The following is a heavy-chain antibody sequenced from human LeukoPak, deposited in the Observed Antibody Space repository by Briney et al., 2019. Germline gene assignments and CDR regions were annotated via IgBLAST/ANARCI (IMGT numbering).Heavy chain of an antibody. D-gene: IGHD3-9*01. Sequence: PSETLSLTCTVSGGSISSYYWSWIRQPPGKGLEWMGYIYYSGSTNYNPSLKSRVTISIDTSKNQFSLKLSSVTAADTAVYYCARGYYDILTGYTNWFDPWGQGTLVTVSS. J-gene: IGHJ5*02. V-gene: IGHV4-59*01. CDR3: ARGYYDILTGYTNWFDP. CDR1: GGSISSYY. CDR2: IYYSGST.